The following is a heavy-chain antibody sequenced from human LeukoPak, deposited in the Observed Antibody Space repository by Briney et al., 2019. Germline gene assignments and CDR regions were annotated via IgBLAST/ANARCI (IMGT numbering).Heavy chain of an antibody. V-gene: IGHV3-23*01. D-gene: IGHD2-15*01. CDR1: GFTFSSYA. CDR3: AKPDIVVVVAATLDY. J-gene: IGHJ4*02. CDR2: ISGSGGST. Sequence: PGGSLRLSCAASGFTFSSYAMSWGRRAPGKGLEWVSAISGSGGSTYYADSVKGRFTISRDNSKNTLYLQMNSLRAEDTAVYYRAKPDIVVVVAATLDYWGQGTLVTVSS.